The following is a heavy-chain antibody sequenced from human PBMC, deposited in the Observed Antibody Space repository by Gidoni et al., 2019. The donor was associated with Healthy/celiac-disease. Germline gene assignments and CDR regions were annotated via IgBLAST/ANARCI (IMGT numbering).Heavy chain of an antibody. CDR3: ARDGNGGYFWSGYYTAYYGMDV. D-gene: IGHD3-3*01. Sequence: QVQLVESGGGLVKPGGSLRLSCAASGFTFSDYYMSWIRQAPGKGLEGVSYISSSGSTIYYADSVKGRFTISRDNAKNSLYLQMNSLRAEDTAVYYCARDGNGGYFWSGYYTAYYGMDVWGQGTMVTVSS. J-gene: IGHJ6*02. CDR1: GFTFSDYY. CDR2: ISSSGSTI. V-gene: IGHV3-11*01.